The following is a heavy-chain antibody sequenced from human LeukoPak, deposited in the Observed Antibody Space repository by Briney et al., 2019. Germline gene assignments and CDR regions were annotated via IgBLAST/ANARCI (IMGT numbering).Heavy chain of an antibody. Sequence: GGSLRLSCAASGFTFSNYAMTWVRQAPGKGLECVSGINANGGTSYADSVRGRFTVSRDNSKNTLSLQMNSLRAEDSAIYYCAKTNGYFDYWGQGTLVTVSS. CDR3: AKTNGYFDY. CDR2: INANGGTS. CDR1: GFTFSNYA. J-gene: IGHJ4*02. V-gene: IGHV3-23*01.